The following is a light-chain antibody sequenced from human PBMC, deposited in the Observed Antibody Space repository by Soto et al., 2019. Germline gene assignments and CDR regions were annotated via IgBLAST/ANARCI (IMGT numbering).Light chain of an antibody. V-gene: IGKV1-39*01. Sequence: DLQMTQSPSSLSASVGDRVTITCRASQSISTYLNWYQQKPGKAPNLLIYTASTLQGGVPSRFSGSGSGTDFTLTISSLQPEDFATYYCQQSYSSPWTFGQGTKLEIK. J-gene: IGKJ1*01. CDR2: TAS. CDR1: QSISTY. CDR3: QQSYSSPWT.